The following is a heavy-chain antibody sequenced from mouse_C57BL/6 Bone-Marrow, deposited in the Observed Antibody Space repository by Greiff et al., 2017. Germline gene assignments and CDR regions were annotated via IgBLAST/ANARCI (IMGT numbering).Heavy chain of an antibody. V-gene: IGHV1-52*01. CDR3: ARGGIYYCNYGAGGDY. J-gene: IGHJ2*01. CDR2: IDPSDSET. CDR1: GYTFTSYW. Sequence: QVQLQQPGAELVRPGSSVKLSCKASGYTFTSYWMHWVKQRPIQGLEWIGNIDPSDSETHSNQKFKDKATLTVDKSSSTAYMQLRRLTSEDSAVYYCARGGIYYCNYGAGGDYWGQGTTLTVSS. D-gene: IGHD2-1*01.